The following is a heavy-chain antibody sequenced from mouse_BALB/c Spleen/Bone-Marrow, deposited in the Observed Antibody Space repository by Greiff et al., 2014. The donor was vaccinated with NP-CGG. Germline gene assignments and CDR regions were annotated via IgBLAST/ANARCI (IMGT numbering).Heavy chain of an antibody. D-gene: IGHD1-2*01. J-gene: IGHJ2*01. Sequence: EVQLQQSGAELVKPGASVKLSCTASGFNIKDIYMHWVKQRPEQGLEWIGRIDTANGNIKYDPKFQGKATITADTSSNTAYMQLSRLTSEDTAVYYCASYHYWYYFDYWGQGTMLTVSS. CDR2: IDTANGNI. CDR1: GFNIKDIY. CDR3: ASYHYWYYFDY. V-gene: IGHV14-3*02.